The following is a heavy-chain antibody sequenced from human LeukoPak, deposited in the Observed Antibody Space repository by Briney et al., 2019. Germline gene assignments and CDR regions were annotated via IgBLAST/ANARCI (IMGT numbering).Heavy chain of an antibody. CDR2: ISSSSNYI. D-gene: IGHD2/OR15-2a*01. CDR3: ARVSILIVPYYAFDI. V-gene: IGHV3-21*01. CDR1: GFSLSSYS. J-gene: IGHJ3*02. Sequence: GRSLRLSCAASGFSLSSYSMKWVRQAPGKGLEWVSSISSSSNYIYYADSVKGRFTVSRDNAKNSLYLQMNSLRAEDTAVYYCARVSILIVPYYAFDIWGQGTMVTVSS.